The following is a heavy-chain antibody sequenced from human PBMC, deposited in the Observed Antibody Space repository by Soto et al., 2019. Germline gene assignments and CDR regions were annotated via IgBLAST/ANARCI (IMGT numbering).Heavy chain of an antibody. Sequence: GGSLRLSCAASGFTFIRYAMHWVRQAPGKGLEWVALTSYDGSTKYYADSLKGRFTISRDNSKNTLYLQMNSLRAEDTAVYCCARGDLVGGVVDYYNMDVWGRGTTVTVSS. CDR3: ARGDLVGGVVDYYNMDV. CDR1: GFTFIRYA. J-gene: IGHJ6*02. CDR2: TSYDGSTK. V-gene: IGHV3-30-3*01. D-gene: IGHD3-10*01.